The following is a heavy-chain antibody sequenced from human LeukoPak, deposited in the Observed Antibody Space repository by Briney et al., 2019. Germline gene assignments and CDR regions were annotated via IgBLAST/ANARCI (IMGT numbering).Heavy chain of an antibody. Sequence: PSETLSLTCTVSSGSISSSTYYWSWIRQPPGKGLEWIGSIYYSGSTYYNPSLKSRVTISVDTSKNQFSLKLSSVTAADTAVYYCAREIITMIVVVITTHDQYYFDYWGQGTLVTVSS. CDR3: AREIITMIVVVITTHDQYYFDY. V-gene: IGHV4-39*07. CDR1: SGSISSSTYY. D-gene: IGHD3-22*01. J-gene: IGHJ4*02. CDR2: IYYSGST.